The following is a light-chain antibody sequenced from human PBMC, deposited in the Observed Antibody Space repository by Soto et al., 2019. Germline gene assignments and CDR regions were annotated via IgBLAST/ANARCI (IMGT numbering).Light chain of an antibody. J-gene: IGLJ2*01. CDR3: QSYDNGLRVV. V-gene: IGLV1-40*01. Sequence: QAVVTQPPSVSGAPGQRVTISCTGSSSNIGAGYDVQWYQQLPGTAPKLLIYANTNRPSGVPDRFSGSKSGTSGSLAITGLQAEDEAEYYCQSYDNGLRVVFGGGTKVTVL. CDR2: ANT. CDR1: SSNIGAGYD.